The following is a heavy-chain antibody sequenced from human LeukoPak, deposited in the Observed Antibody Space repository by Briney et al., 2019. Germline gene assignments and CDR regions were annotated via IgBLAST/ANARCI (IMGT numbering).Heavy chain of an antibody. CDR1: GYTFTSYG. J-gene: IGHJ6*02. CDR2: ISAYNGNT. D-gene: IGHD6-13*01. Sequence: ASVKVSCKASGYTFTSYGISWVRQAPGQGLEWMGWISAYNGNTNYAQKLQGRVTMTTDTSTSTAYMELRSLRSEDTAVYYCARVSSSSWYPLYYYGMDVWGQGTTVTVSS. CDR3: ARVSSSSWYPLYYYGMDV. V-gene: IGHV1-18*01.